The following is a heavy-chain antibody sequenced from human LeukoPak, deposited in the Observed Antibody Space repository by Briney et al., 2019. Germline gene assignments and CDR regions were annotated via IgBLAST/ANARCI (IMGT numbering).Heavy chain of an antibody. V-gene: IGHV4-59*01. D-gene: IGHD6-6*01. CDR3: ARGALASEGAFDI. Sequence: PSETLSLTCTVSGGSINTYYWSWIRQPPGKGLEGIGYIYYSGSTNYNPSLKSRVTISVDTSKNQFSLKLSSATAADTAVYYCARGALASEGAFDIWGQGTMVTVSS. CDR2: IYYSGST. CDR1: GGSINTYY. J-gene: IGHJ3*02.